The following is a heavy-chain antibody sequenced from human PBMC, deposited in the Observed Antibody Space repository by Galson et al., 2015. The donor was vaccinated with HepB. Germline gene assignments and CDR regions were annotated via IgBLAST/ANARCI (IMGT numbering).Heavy chain of an antibody. D-gene: IGHD6-19*01. V-gene: IGHV3-33*01. CDR3: ARDSLPSGWFDP. CDR2: IWYDGSNK. Sequence: SLRLSCAASGFTFSSYGMHWVRQAPGKGLEWVAVIWYDGSNKYYADSVKGRFTISRDNSKNTLYLQMNSLRAEDTAVYYCARDSLPSGWFDPWGQGTLVTVSS. J-gene: IGHJ5*02. CDR1: GFTFSSYG.